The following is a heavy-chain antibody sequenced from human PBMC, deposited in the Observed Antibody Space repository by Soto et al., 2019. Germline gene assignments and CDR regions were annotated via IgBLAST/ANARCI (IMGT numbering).Heavy chain of an antibody. CDR2: ISYDGSNK. Sequence: GSLRLSCAASGFTFSSYGMHWVRQAPGKGLEWVAVISYDGSNKYYADSVKGRFTISRDNSKNTLYLQMNSLRAEDTAVYYCANWGGSYVDYWGQGTLVTVSS. V-gene: IGHV3-30*18. D-gene: IGHD1-26*01. CDR3: ANWGGSYVDY. CDR1: GFTFSSYG. J-gene: IGHJ4*02.